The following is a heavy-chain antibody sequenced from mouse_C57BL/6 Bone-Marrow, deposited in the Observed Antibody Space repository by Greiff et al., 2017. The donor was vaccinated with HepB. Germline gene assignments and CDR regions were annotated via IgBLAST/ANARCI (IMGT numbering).Heavy chain of an antibody. Sequence: EVQLVESGGGLVQPGGSMKLSCVASGFTFSNYWMNWVRQSPEKGLEWVAQIRLKSDNYATHYAESVKGRFTISRDDSKSSVYLQMNNLRAEDTGIYYCTGMRWLLGFFAYWGQGTLVTVSA. V-gene: IGHV6-3*01. J-gene: IGHJ3*01. CDR2: IRLKSDNYAT. D-gene: IGHD2-3*01. CDR1: GFTFSNYW. CDR3: TGMRWLLGFFAY.